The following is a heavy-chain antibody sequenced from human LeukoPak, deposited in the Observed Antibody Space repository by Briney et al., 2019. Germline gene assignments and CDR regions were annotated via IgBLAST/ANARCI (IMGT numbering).Heavy chain of an antibody. CDR3: ARGVYGAYFDF. J-gene: IGHJ4*02. D-gene: IGHD4-17*01. Sequence: SQTLSLTCAVSGGSISSGGYSWSWIRQPPGKGLEWIGYIYHSGSTYYNPSLKSRVTISLDTSKRQLSLKLTSVTAADTAVYYCARGVYGAYFDFWGQGTLVTVSS. CDR1: GGSISSGGYS. V-gene: IGHV4-30-2*01. CDR2: IYHSGST.